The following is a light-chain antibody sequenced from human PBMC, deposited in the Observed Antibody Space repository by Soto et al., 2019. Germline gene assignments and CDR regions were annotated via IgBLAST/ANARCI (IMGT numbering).Light chain of an antibody. Sequence: QSALTQPASVSGSPGQSITISCTGTSRDVGVYDYVSWYQLHPGKAPMLMVFEVSNRPSGVSDRFSGSKSGKTASLTISGLQAEDEADYFCSSYSISTAYLFGTGTKVTVL. CDR2: EVS. CDR1: SRDVGVYDY. CDR3: SSYSISTAYL. V-gene: IGLV2-14*01. J-gene: IGLJ1*01.